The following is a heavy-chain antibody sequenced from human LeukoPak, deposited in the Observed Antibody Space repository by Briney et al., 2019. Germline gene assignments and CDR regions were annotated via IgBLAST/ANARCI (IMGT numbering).Heavy chain of an antibody. D-gene: IGHD6-13*01. Sequence: SETLSLTCTVSGGSISSSSYYWGWIRQPPGKGLEWIGSIYYSGSTYYNPSLKSRVTISVDTSKNQFSLKLSSVTAADTAVYYCARHGYSNLLGHYYYYMDVWGKGTTVTISS. CDR3: ARHGYSNLLGHYYYYMDV. CDR1: GGSISSSSYY. CDR2: IYYSGST. J-gene: IGHJ6*03. V-gene: IGHV4-39*01.